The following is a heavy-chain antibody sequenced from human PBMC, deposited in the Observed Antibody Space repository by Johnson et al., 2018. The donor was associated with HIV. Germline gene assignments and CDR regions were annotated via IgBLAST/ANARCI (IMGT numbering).Heavy chain of an antibody. CDR2: IGTAGDT. J-gene: IGHJ3*02. V-gene: IGHV3-13*01. CDR1: GFTFSSYD. D-gene: IGHD3-22*01. Sequence: EVQLVESGGGLVQPGGSLRLSCAASGFTFSSYDMHWVRQATGKGLEWVSAIGTAGDTYYPGSVKGRFTISRENAKNSLYLQMNSLRAEDTAVYYCARDALRSWYYDSSDAFDIWGQGTMVTVSS. CDR3: ARDALRSWYYDSSDAFDI.